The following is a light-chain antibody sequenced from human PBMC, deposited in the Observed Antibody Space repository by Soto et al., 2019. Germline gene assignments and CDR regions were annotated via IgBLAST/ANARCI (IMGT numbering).Light chain of an antibody. Sequence: EIVLTQSPGTLSLSPGERATLSCRASQSVSYYLAWYQQKPGQAPRLLIYDASSRATGIPDRFSGSGSGTDFTLSISRLEPEDFAVYYCQQYGSSPRTFGQGTK. V-gene: IGKV3-20*01. CDR2: DAS. CDR3: QQYGSSPRT. J-gene: IGKJ1*01. CDR1: QSVSYY.